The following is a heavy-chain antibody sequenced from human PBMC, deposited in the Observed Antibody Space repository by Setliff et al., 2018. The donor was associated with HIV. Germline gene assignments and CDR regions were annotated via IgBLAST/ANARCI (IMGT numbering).Heavy chain of an antibody. V-gene: IGHV4-34*01. Sequence: KTSETLSLTCSVYGGSLSGHFWTWIRQSPGKGLEWIGEITPSGRINYKPSLKSRLTLSLESSKNQLLLKLISVTAADSGVYYCASSVGFRDFWGQGTPVTVSS. D-gene: IGHD2-2*03. J-gene: IGHJ4*02. CDR1: GGSLSGHF. CDR3: ASSVGFRDF. CDR2: ITPSGRI.